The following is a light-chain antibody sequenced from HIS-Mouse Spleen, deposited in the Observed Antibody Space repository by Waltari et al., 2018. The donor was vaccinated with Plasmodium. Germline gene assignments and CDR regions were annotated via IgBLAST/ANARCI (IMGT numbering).Light chain of an antibody. J-gene: IGKJ4*01. Sequence: EIVMTQSPATLSVSPGERATLPCRSSQSVSSNLAWNQQKPGQAHRLVIDGASTRATGIQARFSGSGSWTEFTLTISSMQSEDFAVYYCQQYNNWPLTFGGGTKVEIK. CDR1: QSVSSN. V-gene: IGKV3-15*01. CDR3: QQYNNWPLT. CDR2: GAS.